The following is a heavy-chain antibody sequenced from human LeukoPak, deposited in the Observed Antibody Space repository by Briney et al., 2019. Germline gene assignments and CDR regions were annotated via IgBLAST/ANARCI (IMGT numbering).Heavy chain of an antibody. J-gene: IGHJ4*02. CDR2: IYTSGST. Sequence: ASQTLSLTCTVSGGSISSGSYYWSWIRQPAGKGLEWIGRIYTSGSTNYNPSLKSRVTISVDTSKNQFSLKLSSVTAADPAVYYCARFSPRAMGNYLDFWGQGTLVTVSS. CDR3: ARFSPRAMGNYLDF. CDR1: GGSISSGSYY. V-gene: IGHV4-61*02. D-gene: IGHD7-27*01.